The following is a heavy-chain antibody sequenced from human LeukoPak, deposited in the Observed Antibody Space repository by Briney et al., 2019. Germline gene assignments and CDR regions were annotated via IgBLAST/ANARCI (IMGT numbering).Heavy chain of an antibody. CDR3: ASGYCSGGSCYRNLDY. Sequence: GASVTVSCKASGYTFTGYYMHWVRQAPGQGLEWMGWFNPKSGGTNYAQKFQGRVTMTRDTSISTAYMDLSRLRSDDTAVYYCASGYCSGGSCYRNLDYWGQGTLVTVSS. CDR1: GYTFTGYY. J-gene: IGHJ4*02. V-gene: IGHV1-2*02. D-gene: IGHD2-15*01. CDR2: FNPKSGGT.